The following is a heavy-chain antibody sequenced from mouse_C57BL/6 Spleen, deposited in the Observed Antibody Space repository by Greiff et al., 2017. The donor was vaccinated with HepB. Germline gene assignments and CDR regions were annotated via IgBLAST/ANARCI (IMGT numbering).Heavy chain of an antibody. D-gene: IGHD2-10*02. Sequence: EPGGGLVQPKGSLKLSCAASGFSFNTYAMNWVRQAPGKGLEWVARIRSKSNNYATYYADSVKDRFTISRDDSESMLYLQMNNLKTEDTAMYYCVRDQYGSYYYAMDYWGQGTSVTVSS. CDR2: IRSKSNNYAT. J-gene: IGHJ4*01. CDR1: GFSFNTYA. CDR3: VRDQYGSYYYAMDY. V-gene: IGHV10-1*01.